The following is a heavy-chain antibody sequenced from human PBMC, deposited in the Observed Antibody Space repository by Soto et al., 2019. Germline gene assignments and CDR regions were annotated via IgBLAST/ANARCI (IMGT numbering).Heavy chain of an antibody. CDR2: ISSSSSYI. J-gene: IGHJ6*02. Sequence: GGSLRLSCAASGFTFSSYSMNWVRQAPGKGLEWVSSISSSSSYIYYADSVKGRFTISRDNAKNSLYLQMNSLRAEDTAVYYCAREPDGEQQPGYYYYGMDVWGQGTTVTVSS. CDR3: AREPDGEQQPGYYYYGMDV. V-gene: IGHV3-21*01. D-gene: IGHD6-13*01. CDR1: GFTFSSYS.